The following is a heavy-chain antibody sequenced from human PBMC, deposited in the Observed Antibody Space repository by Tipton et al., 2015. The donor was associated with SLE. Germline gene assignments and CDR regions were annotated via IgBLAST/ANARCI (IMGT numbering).Heavy chain of an antibody. CDR1: GGSIRHYNYF. CDR2: IYYTGNT. CDR3: ARPDRS. D-gene: IGHD3-16*02. V-gene: IGHV4-39*07. J-gene: IGHJ4*02. Sequence: TLSLTCTVSGGSIRHYNYFWGWIRQPPGKGLEWIGNIYYTGNTFYNPSLKSRVTISVDTSKDQFSLKMNSVTAADTAIYYCARPDRSWGQGTLVTVSS.